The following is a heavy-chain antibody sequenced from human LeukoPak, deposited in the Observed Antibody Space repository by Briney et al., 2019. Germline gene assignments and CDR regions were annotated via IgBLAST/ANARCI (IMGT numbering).Heavy chain of an antibody. J-gene: IGHJ4*02. CDR2: IYYSGST. CDR3: ARGARGSYSY. CDR1: GGSISSNSYY. Sequence: SETLSLTCTVSGGSISSNSYYWGWIRQPPGKRLEWIGSIYYSGSTYYNPSLKSRVTISADTSENQFSLKLSSVTAADTAVYYCARGARGSYSYWGQGTLVTVSS. D-gene: IGHD1-26*01. V-gene: IGHV4-39*01.